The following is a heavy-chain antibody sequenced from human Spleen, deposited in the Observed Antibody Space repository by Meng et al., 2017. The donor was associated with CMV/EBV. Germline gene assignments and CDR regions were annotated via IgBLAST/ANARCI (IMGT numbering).Heavy chain of an antibody. CDR2: LAPDGSGR. CDR3: ARENSGLDY. V-gene: IGHV3-7*01. Sequence: GESLKISCATSGFTFGNYWMNWVRQAPGKGLEWVANLAPDGSGRNYVDSVKGRFTISRDSAKNSLYLQMNSLRDEDTAMYYCARENSGLDYWGQGTLVTVSS. CDR1: GFTFGNYW. J-gene: IGHJ4*02.